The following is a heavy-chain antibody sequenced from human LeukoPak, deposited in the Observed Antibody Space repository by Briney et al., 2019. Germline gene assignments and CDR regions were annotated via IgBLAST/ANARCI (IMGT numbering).Heavy chain of an antibody. Sequence: PSETLSLTCTVSGGSISSGDYYWSWIRQPPGKGLEWTGYIYYSGSTYYNPSLKSRVTISVDTSKNQFSLKLSSVTAAATAVYYCASGAQGTATSYYYYGMDVWGQGTTVTVSS. CDR2: IYYSGST. V-gene: IGHV4-30-4*01. CDR1: GGSISSGDYY. J-gene: IGHJ6*02. CDR3: ASGAQGTATSYYYYGMDV. D-gene: IGHD3-10*01.